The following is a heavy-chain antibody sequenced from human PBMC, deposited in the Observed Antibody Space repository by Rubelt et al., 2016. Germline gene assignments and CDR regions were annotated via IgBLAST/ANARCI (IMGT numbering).Heavy chain of an antibody. Sequence: RGYNMNWVRQAPGKGLAWVSYISGSSGTIYYAASVGGRFTISRDNAKNSLYLQMNSLRDDDTAVYYCARANGMDVWGQGTTVTVSS. CDR2: ISGSSGTI. V-gene: IGHV3-48*02. CDR3: ARANGMDV. CDR1: RGYN. J-gene: IGHJ6*02.